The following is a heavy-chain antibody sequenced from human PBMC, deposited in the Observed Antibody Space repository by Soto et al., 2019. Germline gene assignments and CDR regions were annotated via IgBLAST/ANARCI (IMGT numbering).Heavy chain of an antibody. CDR2: IYSGGST. V-gene: IGHV3-53*01. J-gene: IGHJ5*02. CDR3: ARVRVVNWFYP. CDR1: GFTVCSNY. Sequence: PGGSLRLSCAASGFTVCSNYMSWVRQAPGKGLEWVSVIYSGGSTYYADSVKGRFTISRDNSKNTLYLQMNSLRAEDTAVYYCARVRVVNWFYPWGQGTLVTVSS.